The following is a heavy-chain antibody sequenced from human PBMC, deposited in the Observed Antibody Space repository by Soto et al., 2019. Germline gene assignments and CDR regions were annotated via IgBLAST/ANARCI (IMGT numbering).Heavy chain of an antibody. Sequence: GGSLRLSCAASGFTFSNAWMSWVRQAPGKGLECVGRIKSKTDGGTTDYAASVKGRFTISRDDSKNTLYLQMNSLRDEDTAVYYCAREAGTWHLPLNWFDPWGQGTLVTVSS. CDR1: GFTFSNAW. V-gene: IGHV3-15*01. CDR3: AREAGTWHLPLNWFDP. J-gene: IGHJ5*02. D-gene: IGHD6-19*01. CDR2: IKSKTDGGTT.